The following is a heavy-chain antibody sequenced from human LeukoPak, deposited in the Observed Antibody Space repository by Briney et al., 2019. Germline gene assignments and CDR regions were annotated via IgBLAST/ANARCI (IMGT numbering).Heavy chain of an antibody. Sequence: QPGGSLRLSCATSGFNFSDSRMTWVRQPPGKGLQWVATINRDGTEKHFLDSVEGRFTISRDNAKKSLYLQMSSLRPQDTALYFCVRGDWYFESWGQGTLVTVSS. CDR2: INRDGTEK. V-gene: IGHV3-7*04. J-gene: IGHJ4*02. CDR1: GFNFSDSR. D-gene: IGHD2-21*01. CDR3: VRGDWYFES.